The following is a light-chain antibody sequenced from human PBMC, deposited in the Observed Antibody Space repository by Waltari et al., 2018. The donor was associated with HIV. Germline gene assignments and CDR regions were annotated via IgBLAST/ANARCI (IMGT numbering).Light chain of an antibody. CDR3: QQYNNWPRT. CDR2: GAS. V-gene: IGKV3-15*01. CDR1: QSVSSN. J-gene: IGKJ1*01. Sequence: EIVMTQSPATLSVSPGERDTLSCRASQSVSSNLAWYQQKPGQAPRLLIYGASTSATGIPARFSGSGSGTEFTLTISSLQSEDFAVYYCQQYNNWPRTFGQGTKVEIK.